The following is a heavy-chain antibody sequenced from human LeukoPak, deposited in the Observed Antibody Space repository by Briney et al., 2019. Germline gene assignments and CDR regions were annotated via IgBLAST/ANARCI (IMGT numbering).Heavy chain of an antibody. Sequence: SLRLSCTASGFTFGDYAMSWVRQAPGKGLEWVGFIRSKAYGGTTEYAASVKGRFTISRDDSKSIAYLQMNSLKTEDTAVYYCTREAVTMVRGVIKRFDYWGQGTLVTVSS. D-gene: IGHD3-10*01. J-gene: IGHJ4*02. V-gene: IGHV3-49*04. CDR2: IRSKAYGGTT. CDR1: GFTFGDYA. CDR3: TREAVTMVRGVIKRFDY.